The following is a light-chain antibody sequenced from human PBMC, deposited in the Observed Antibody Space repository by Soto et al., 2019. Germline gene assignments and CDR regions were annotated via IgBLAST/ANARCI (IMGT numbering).Light chain of an antibody. CDR1: SSNIGAGYE. CDR2: ADN. Sequence: QSVLTQPPSVSGAPGQRVTISCTGSSSNIGAGYEVHWYQQLPGTAPKLLIYADNNRPSGVPDRFSGSKSGTSASLAITGLQAEDETDYYCAAWDDSLNALFGTGTKLTVL. CDR3: AAWDDSLNAL. V-gene: IGLV1-40*01. J-gene: IGLJ1*01.